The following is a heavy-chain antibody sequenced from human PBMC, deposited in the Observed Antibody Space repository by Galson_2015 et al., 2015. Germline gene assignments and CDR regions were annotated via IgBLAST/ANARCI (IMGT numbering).Heavy chain of an antibody. J-gene: IGHJ4*02. CDR1: GYSFTSYW. CDR2: IYPGDSDT. Sequence: QSGAEVKKPGESLKISCKGSGYSFTSYWIGWVRQMPGKGLEWMGIIYPGDSDTRYSPSFQGQVTISADKSISTAYLQWSSLKASDTAMYYCARFPSYYGSGSHFDYWGQGTLVTVSS. D-gene: IGHD3-10*01. CDR3: ARFPSYYGSGSHFDY. V-gene: IGHV5-51*01.